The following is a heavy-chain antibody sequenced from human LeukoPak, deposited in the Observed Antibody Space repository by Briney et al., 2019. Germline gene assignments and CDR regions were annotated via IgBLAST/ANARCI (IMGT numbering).Heavy chain of an antibody. J-gene: IGHJ4*02. D-gene: IGHD1-26*01. CDR2: ISSSGTII. CDR3: ARDRQSGSYYPPGSFDY. Sequence: PGGSLRLSCTASGFTFSSYEMNWVRQAPGKGLEWVSHISSSGTIIYYADSVKGRFTISRDNAKNSLYLQMNSLRAEDTAVYYCARDRQSGSYYPPGSFDYWGQGTLVTVSS. CDR1: GFTFSSYE. V-gene: IGHV3-48*03.